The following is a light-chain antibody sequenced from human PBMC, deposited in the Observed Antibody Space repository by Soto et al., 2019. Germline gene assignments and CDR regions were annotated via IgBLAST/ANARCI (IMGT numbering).Light chain of an antibody. CDR2: TAS. CDR1: QGISSY. Sequence: DIPLTQSPSFLSASVGDRVTITCRASQGISSYLAWYQQKPGKVPKLLIYTASILQSGVPSRFSGSGSGTEFTLTISSLQPEDFATYYCQQLNSFPLTFGGGTEVEIK. V-gene: IGKV1-9*01. J-gene: IGKJ4*01. CDR3: QQLNSFPLT.